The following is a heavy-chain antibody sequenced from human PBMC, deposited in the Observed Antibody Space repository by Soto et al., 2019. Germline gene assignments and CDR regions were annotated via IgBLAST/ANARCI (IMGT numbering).Heavy chain of an antibody. J-gene: IGHJ4*02. Sequence: QVQLVQSGAEVKKPGSSVKVSCKASGGTFSSHGFNWVRQAPGQGLEWIGGSIPLFGITNHTQKFQDRITMIADASTAPAYMASRGLRSHGPTVYSCASDRAYGLVIGGQGTLLTVSS. V-gene: IGHV1-69*12. CDR3: ASDRAYGLVI. CDR1: GGTFSSHG. D-gene: IGHD3-10*01. CDR2: SIPLFGIT.